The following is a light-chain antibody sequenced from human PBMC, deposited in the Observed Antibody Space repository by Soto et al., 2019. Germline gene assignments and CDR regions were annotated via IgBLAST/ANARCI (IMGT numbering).Light chain of an antibody. Sequence: AIQMTRSPSSLSSSVGDRVTISWRASQGILNALGWYQQKQGKPPKVLIYGASNLQSGVQPRFSGSGSGTDFPLAISSLQPEDSATYYCLQDINYPWTFGQGTKVAI. CDR1: QGILNA. J-gene: IGKJ1*01. CDR2: GAS. V-gene: IGKV1-6*01. CDR3: LQDINYPWT.